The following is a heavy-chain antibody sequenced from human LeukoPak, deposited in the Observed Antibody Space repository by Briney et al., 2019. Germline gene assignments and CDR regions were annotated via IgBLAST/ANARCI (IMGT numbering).Heavy chain of an antibody. CDR1: AGTFSSYA. CDR3: ARARWELLRVKPRNTKSDDAFDI. J-gene: IGHJ3*02. Sequence: SVKFSCKASAGTFSSYAISWVRQAPGQGLEWMGGIIPIFGTANYAQKFQGRVTITADESTSTAYMELSSLRSEDTAVYYCARARWELLRVKPRNTKSDDAFDIWGQGTMVTVSS. V-gene: IGHV1-69*13. D-gene: IGHD1-26*01. CDR2: IIPIFGTA.